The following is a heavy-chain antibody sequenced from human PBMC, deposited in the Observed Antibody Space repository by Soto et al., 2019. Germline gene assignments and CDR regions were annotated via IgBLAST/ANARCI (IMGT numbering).Heavy chain of an antibody. CDR1: GYTFTSYT. J-gene: IGHJ5*02. D-gene: IGHD2-15*01. CDR2: INPDNGNT. CDR3: ARGIATGQLDP. Sequence: ASVKVSGKASGYTFTSYTINWVRQAPGQRLEWMGWINPDNGNTKSSQKFQDRVIITRDTSASTAYMDLSSLRSEDTAVYYCARGIATGQLDPWGQGTLVTVSS. V-gene: IGHV1-3*01.